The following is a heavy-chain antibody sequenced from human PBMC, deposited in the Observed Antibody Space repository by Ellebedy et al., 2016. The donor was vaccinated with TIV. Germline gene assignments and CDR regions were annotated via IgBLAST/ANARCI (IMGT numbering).Heavy chain of an antibody. CDR3: ARGETCTSTTCYYRDGMDV. V-gene: IGHV1-69*13. J-gene: IGHJ6*02. CDR1: GGTFSSYA. D-gene: IGHD2-2*01. CDR2: IIPIFGTA. Sequence: AASVKVSCKASGGTFSSYAISWVRQAPGQGLEWMGGIIPIFGTANYAQKFQGRVTITADESTSTAYMELRSLTSEDTAVYYCARGETCTSTTCYYRDGMDVWGHGTTVSVSS.